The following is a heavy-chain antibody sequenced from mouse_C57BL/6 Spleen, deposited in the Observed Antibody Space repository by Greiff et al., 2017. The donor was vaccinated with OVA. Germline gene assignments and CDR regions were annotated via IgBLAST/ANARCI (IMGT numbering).Heavy chain of an antibody. J-gene: IGHJ2*01. V-gene: IGHV3-8*01. CDR3: ARGFSSFDY. CDR1: GYSITSDY. Sequence: EVMLVESGPGLAKPSQTLSLTCSVTGYSITSDYWNWIRQFPGNKLEYMGYISYSGSTYYNPSLKSRISITQDTSNNQYYLQLNTVTTEDTAKYYCARGFSSFDYWGQGTTLTVSS. CDR2: ISYSGST.